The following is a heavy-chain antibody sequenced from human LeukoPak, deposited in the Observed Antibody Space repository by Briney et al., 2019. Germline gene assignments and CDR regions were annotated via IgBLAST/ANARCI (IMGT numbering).Heavy chain of an antibody. V-gene: IGHV3-7*01. D-gene: IGHD3-16*01. Sequence: QPGGSLRLSCAASGFTFSSQWMSWVRQAPGKGLEWVANIKEDGSEKSYVDSVEGRFTISRDNAKNSLYLQMNSLRAEDTAVYYCARAFSWGQGTLVTVSS. CDR3: ARAFS. CDR1: GFTFSSQW. CDR2: IKEDGSEK. J-gene: IGHJ5*02.